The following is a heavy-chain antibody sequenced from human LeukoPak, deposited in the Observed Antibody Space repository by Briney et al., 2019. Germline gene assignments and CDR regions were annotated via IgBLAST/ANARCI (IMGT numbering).Heavy chain of an antibody. CDR1: GYHFSEYY. V-gene: IGHV1-2*02. CDR2: INPNSGDT. J-gene: IGHJ4*02. Sequence: ASVKVSCTVSGYHFSEYYLHWVRQAPGQGLEWLGWINPNSGDTNTAQNFQGRVTLTRDSSINTAYMDLTRLTSDDTAMYYCARAGKYRVYWGQGSLITVSS. CDR3: ARAGKYRVY. D-gene: IGHD6-6*01.